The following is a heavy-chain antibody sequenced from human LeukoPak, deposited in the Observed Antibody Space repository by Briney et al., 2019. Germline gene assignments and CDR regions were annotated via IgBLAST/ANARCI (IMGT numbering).Heavy chain of an antibody. D-gene: IGHD5-12*01. J-gene: IGHJ4*02. V-gene: IGHV3-7*01. CDR3: AKDDFRSHIVATGRGLLSY. CDR1: GFTFSSYW. CDR2: IKQDGSEK. Sequence: GVSLRLSCAASGFTFSSYWMSWVRQAPGKGLEWVANIKQDGSEKYYVDSVKGRFTISRDNSKNTLYLQMNSLRAEDTAVYYCAKDDFRSHIVATGRGLLSYWGQGTLVTVSS.